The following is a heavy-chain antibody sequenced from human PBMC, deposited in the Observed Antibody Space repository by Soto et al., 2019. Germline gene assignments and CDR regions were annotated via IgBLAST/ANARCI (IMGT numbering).Heavy chain of an antibody. CDR2: IIPIFGTA. D-gene: IGHD3-3*01. CDR3: AKDLKRITIFGVVSYYGMDV. Sequence: SVKVSCKASGGTFSSYAISWVRQAPGQGPEWMGGIIPIFGTANYAQKFQGRVTITADESTSTAYMELSSLRSEDTAVYYCAKDLKRITIFGVVSYYGMDVWGQGTTVTVSS. J-gene: IGHJ6*02. CDR1: GGTFSSYA. V-gene: IGHV1-69*13.